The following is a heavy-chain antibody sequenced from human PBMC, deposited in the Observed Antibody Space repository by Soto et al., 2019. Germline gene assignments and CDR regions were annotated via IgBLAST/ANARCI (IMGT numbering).Heavy chain of an antibody. Sequence: QLLLQESGPGLVKPSETLSLSCTVSGGSMSSSWYYWGWMRKPPGKGLEWIGCIYYSGSTYYNRSLKSRVTISVDTSKNQFSLKLSSVTAADTAVYYCARRAGTWAYFDYWGQGTLVTVSS. CDR2: IYYSGST. D-gene: IGHD6-13*01. CDR1: GGSMSSSWYY. CDR3: ARRAGTWAYFDY. J-gene: IGHJ4*02. V-gene: IGHV4-39*01.